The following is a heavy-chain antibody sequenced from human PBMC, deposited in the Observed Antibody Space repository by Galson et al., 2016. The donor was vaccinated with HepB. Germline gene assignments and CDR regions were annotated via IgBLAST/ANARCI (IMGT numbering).Heavy chain of an antibody. CDR3: AKYDRLWLLSV. CDR1: GYNFHNYH. D-gene: IGHD3/OR15-3a*01. J-gene: IGHJ6*02. Sequence: SVKVSCKASGYNFHNYHISWVRQAPGQGLEWMGWISADNGDTKSAQKFQGRVIMTADTYTATAYVELGGLRSDDTAVYYCAKYDRLWLLSVWGQGTAVTVSS. CDR2: ISADNGDT. V-gene: IGHV1-18*01.